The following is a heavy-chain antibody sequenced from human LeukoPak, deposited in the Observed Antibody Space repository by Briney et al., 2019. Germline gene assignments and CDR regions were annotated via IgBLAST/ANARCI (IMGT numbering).Heavy chain of an antibody. V-gene: IGHV1-18*04. CDR1: GYTFSDHY. CDR2: INPNNGGT. Sequence: ASVKVSCKASGYTFSDHYFNWVRQAPGQGLEWMGWINPNNGGTNYAQKFQGRVTMTTDTPTSTAYMELRSLRSDDTAVYYCARDREAAGTGSDYWGQGTLVTVSS. CDR3: ARDREAAGTGSDY. J-gene: IGHJ4*02. D-gene: IGHD3-10*01.